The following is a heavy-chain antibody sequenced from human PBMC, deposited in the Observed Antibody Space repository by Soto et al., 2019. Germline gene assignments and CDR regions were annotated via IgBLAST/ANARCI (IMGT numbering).Heavy chain of an antibody. Sequence: DVQLVESGGALVQPGGSLGLSCAVSGFTVSAKWMSWVRQAPGKGLEWLANINGDGSKKFYVDSVKGRFTTSNGHAENAVSLQLGSLRAEDTAVYYCAREMHLGSGWGDIDIWGRGTMVTVSS. CDR1: GFTVSAKW. D-gene: IGHD6-19*01. J-gene: IGHJ4*02. V-gene: IGHV3-7*03. CDR3: AREMHLGSGWGDIDI. CDR2: INGDGSKK.